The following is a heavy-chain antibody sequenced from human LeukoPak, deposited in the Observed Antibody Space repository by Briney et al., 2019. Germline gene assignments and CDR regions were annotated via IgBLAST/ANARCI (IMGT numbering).Heavy chain of an antibody. CDR1: SESFSGGY. V-gene: IGHV4-34*01. J-gene: IGHJ4*02. Sequence: PSETLSLTCSVYSESFSGGYWSWIRQPPGKGLDWIGEISDNEGIKYNPSLKSRVTISVDTSKNQFSLKLSSVTAADTAVYYCARGDSSGWISRFWGQGTLVTVSS. D-gene: IGHD6-19*01. CDR2: ISDNEGI. CDR3: ARGDSSGWISRF.